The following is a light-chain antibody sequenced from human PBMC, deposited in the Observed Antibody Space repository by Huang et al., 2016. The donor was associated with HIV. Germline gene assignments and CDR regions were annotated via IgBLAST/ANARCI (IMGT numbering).Light chain of an antibody. CDR1: QTVLYSSNNKNY. CDR2: GAS. CDR3: HQYYRSPWT. J-gene: IGKJ1*01. V-gene: IGKV4-1*01. Sequence: DIVMTQSPDSLAVSLGERATINCKSSQTVLYSSNNKNYLAWYQQKPGQPPKLLIYGASTRESGVPDRFSGGGSGTDFTLTISSLQAADVAVYYCHQYYRSPWTFGQGTKVEIK.